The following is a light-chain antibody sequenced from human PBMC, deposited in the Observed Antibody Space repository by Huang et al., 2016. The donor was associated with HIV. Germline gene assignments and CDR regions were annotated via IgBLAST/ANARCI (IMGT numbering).Light chain of an antibody. V-gene: IGKV3-20*01. J-gene: IGKJ1*01. Sequence: EIVLTQSPGTLSLSPGDRATLSCRASQFVANAYVAWYQHKPGQSPRLLIYGASMRASGIPDRFSGSGFGTDFTLTISRLEPDDFAVYFCQQCGSPTWTFGQRTKVEIK. CDR3: QQCGSPTWT. CDR1: QFVANAY. CDR2: GAS.